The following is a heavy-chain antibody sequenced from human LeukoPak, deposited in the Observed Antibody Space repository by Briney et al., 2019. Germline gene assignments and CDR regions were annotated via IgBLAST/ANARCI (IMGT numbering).Heavy chain of an antibody. CDR1: GGSISSYY. V-gene: IGHV4-4*07. CDR3: ARGWFGELSGLSGFDY. CDR2: IYTSGST. J-gene: IGHJ4*02. Sequence: PSETLSLTCTVSGGSISSYYWSWIRQPAGKGLEWIGRIYTSGSTNYNPPLKSRVTMSVDTSKNQFSLKLSSVTAADTAVYYCARGWFGELSGLSGFDYWGQGTLVTVSS. D-gene: IGHD3-10*01.